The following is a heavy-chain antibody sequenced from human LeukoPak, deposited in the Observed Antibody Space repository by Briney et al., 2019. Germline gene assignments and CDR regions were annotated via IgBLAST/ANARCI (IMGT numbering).Heavy chain of an antibody. CDR3: ARDETAPGYYYGMDV. D-gene: IGHD3-10*01. CDR1: GGTFSSYA. CDR2: IIPIFGTA. J-gene: IGHJ6*02. Sequence: GASVKVSCKASGGTFSSYAISWVRQAPGQGLEWMGGIIPIFGTANYAQKFQGRVTITADESTSTAYMELSSLRSEDTAVYYCARDETAPGYYYGMDVWGQGTTVTVFS. V-gene: IGHV1-69*13.